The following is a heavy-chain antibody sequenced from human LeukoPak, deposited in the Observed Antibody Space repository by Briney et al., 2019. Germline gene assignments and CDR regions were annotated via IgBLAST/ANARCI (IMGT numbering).Heavy chain of an antibody. CDR3: AKAVGGD. CDR1: GFTFSDYS. Sequence: GGSLRLSCAASGFTFSDYSMNWVRQAPGKGLEWVSSISSTSYYIYYADSVKGRFTISRDNAKNSLYPQMNSLRAEDTVVYYCAKAVGGDWGQGTLVTVSS. V-gene: IGHV3-21*04. CDR2: ISSTSYYI. D-gene: IGHD1-26*01. J-gene: IGHJ4*02.